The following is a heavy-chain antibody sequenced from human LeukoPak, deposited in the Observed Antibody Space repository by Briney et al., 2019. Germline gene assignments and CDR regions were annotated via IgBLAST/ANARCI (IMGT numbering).Heavy chain of an antibody. CDR2: INPNSGGT. V-gene: IGHV1-2*02. J-gene: IGHJ3*02. CDR3: AMISGSTVGRAFDI. Sequence: ASVKVSCKASGYTFTGYYMHWVRQAPGQGLEWMGWINPNSGGTNYAQKFQGRVTMTRDTSISTAYMELSRLRSDDTAVYYCAMISGSTVGRAFDIWGQGTMVTVSS. CDR1: GYTFTGYY. D-gene: IGHD1-26*01.